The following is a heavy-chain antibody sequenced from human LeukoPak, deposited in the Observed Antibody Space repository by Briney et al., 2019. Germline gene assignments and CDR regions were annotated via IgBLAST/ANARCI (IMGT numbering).Heavy chain of an antibody. J-gene: IGHJ5*02. V-gene: IGHV1-24*01. CDR1: GYTFTGYY. D-gene: IGHD2-2*01. CDR2: FDPEDGET. Sequence: ASVKVSCKASGYTFTGYYMHWVRQAPGKGLEWMGGFDPEDGETIYAQKFQGRVTMTEDTSTDTAYMELSSLRSEDTAVYYCATSDCSSTSCLNWFDPWGQGTLVTVSS. CDR3: ATSDCSSTSCLNWFDP.